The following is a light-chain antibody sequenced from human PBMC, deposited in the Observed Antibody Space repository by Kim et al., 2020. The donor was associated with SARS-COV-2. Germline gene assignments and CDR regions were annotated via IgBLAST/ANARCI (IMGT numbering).Light chain of an antibody. CDR3: NSRDSSGNPS. Sequence: VAVGQTVRITCQGDSLRSYYASWYQQKPGQAPVLVIYGKNNRPSGIPDRFSGSSSGNTASLTITGAQAEDEADYYCNSRDSSGNPSFGTGTKVTVL. V-gene: IGLV3-19*01. CDR1: SLRSYY. J-gene: IGLJ1*01. CDR2: GKN.